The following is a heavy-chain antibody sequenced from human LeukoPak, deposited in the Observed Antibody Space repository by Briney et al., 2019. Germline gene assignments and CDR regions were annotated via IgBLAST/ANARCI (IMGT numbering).Heavy chain of an antibody. V-gene: IGHV3-23*01. J-gene: IGHJ4*02. CDR2: ISGSGGST. Sequence: PGGSLRLSCAASGFNFSSYAMSWVRQAPGKGLEWVSAISGSGGSTYYADSVKGRFTISRDNSKNTLYLQMNSLRAEDTAVYYCAKVRDSSGYVNPFDYRGQGTLVTVSS. CDR3: AKVRDSSGYVNPFDY. D-gene: IGHD3-22*01. CDR1: GFNFSSYA.